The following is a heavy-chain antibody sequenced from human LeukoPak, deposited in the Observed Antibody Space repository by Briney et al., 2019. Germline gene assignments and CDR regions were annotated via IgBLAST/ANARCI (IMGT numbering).Heavy chain of an antibody. D-gene: IGHD4-11*01. CDR1: GFTFNHYG. J-gene: IGHJ4*02. V-gene: IGHV3-33*01. CDR3: ARDAQRGFDYSNSLQY. CDR2: IWSDGTNT. Sequence: GGSLRLSCAATGFTFNHYGMHWVRQAPGKGLEWVAVIWSDGTNTYYSDSVKGRFTISRVDSEKTVCLQMKSLRPDDSGVYYCARDAQRGFDYSNSLQYWGQGTPVTVST.